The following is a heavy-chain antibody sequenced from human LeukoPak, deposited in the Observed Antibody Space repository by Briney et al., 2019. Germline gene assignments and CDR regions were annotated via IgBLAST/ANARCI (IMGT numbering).Heavy chain of an antibody. CDR3: VRDWGVSARPGYMDV. D-gene: IGHD6-6*01. J-gene: IGHJ6*03. CDR1: GGSISSYY. V-gene: IGHV4-59*01. CDR2: IYYSGST. Sequence: ASETLSLTCTVSGGSISSYYWSWIRQPPGKGLEWIGYIYYSGSTNYNPSLKSRVTISVDTSKNQFSLKLSSVTAADTAVYYCVRDWGVSARPGYMDVWGKGTTVTVSS.